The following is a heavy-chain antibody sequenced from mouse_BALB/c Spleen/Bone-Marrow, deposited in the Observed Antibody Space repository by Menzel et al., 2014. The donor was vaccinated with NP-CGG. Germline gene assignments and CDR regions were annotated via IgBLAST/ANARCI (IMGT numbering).Heavy chain of an antibody. CDR3: ARQGYYGYSDY. CDR1: GFDFXRYW. Sequence: EVKVVDSGSGLVQPGGSLKLSCAASGFDFXRYWMSWVRQAPGKGLEWIEEINPDSSTINYTPSLKDKFIISRDNAKNTLYLQMSKVRSEDTALYYCARQGYYGYSDYWGQGTTLTVSS. D-gene: IGHD1-1*01. J-gene: IGHJ2*01. CDR2: INPDSSTI. V-gene: IGHV4-1*02.